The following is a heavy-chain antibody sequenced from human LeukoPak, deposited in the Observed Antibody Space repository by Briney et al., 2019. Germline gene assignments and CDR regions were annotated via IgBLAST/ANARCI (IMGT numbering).Heavy chain of an antibody. D-gene: IGHD3-3*01. CDR3: ARGADGITIFGVAAEYFDY. V-gene: IGHV1-2*02. CDR1: GYTFTGYY. Sequence: GASVKVSCKASGYTFTGYYMHWVRQAPGQGLEWMGWINPNSGGTNYAQKFQGRVTMTRDTSISTAYMELSRLRSDDTAVYYCARGADGITIFGVAAEYFDYWGQGTLVTVSS. CDR2: INPNSGGT. J-gene: IGHJ4*02.